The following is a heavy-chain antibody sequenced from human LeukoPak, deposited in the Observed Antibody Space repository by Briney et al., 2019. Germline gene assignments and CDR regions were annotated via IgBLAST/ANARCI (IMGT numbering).Heavy chain of an antibody. CDR1: GYTFTGYY. CDR3: ARVLERTYYYYYYYMDV. CDR2: INPNSGGT. J-gene: IGHJ6*03. D-gene: IGHD1-1*01. Sequence: ASVKVSCKASGYTFTGYYMHWVRQAPGQGLEWVGWINPNSGGTNYAQKFQGRVTMTRDTSISTAYMELSRLRSDDTAVYYCARVLERTYYYYYYYMDVWGKGTTVTVSS. V-gene: IGHV1-2*02.